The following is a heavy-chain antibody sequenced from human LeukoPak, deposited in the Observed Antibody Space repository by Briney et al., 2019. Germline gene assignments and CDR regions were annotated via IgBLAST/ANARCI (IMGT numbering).Heavy chain of an antibody. CDR3: AREPITIFGAVPPPGQTYNWFDP. V-gene: IGHV1-46*01. CDR2: INPSGGST. J-gene: IGHJ5*02. CDR1: GYTFTSYY. Sequence: ASVKVSCKASGYTFTSYYMHWVRQAPGQGLEWMGIINPSGGSTSYAQKFQGRVTMTRDTSTSTVYMELSSLRSEDTAVYYCAREPITIFGAVPPPGQTYNWFDPWGQGTLVTVSS. D-gene: IGHD3-3*01.